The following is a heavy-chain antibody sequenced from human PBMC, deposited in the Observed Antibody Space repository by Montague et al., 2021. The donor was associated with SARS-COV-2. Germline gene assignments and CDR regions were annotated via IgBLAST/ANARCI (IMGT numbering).Heavy chain of an antibody. V-gene: IGHV3-13*04. CDR2: IGTAGDT. Sequence: SLRLSCAASGFTFSSYDMHWVRQAKGKGLEWVSAIGTAGDTYYPGSVKGRFTISRENAKNSLYLHMNSLRAGDTAVYYCATGYSSGWSHQYYFDYWGQGTRVTVSS. CDR1: GFTFSSYD. D-gene: IGHD6-19*01. CDR3: ATGYSSGWSHQYYFDY. J-gene: IGHJ4*02.